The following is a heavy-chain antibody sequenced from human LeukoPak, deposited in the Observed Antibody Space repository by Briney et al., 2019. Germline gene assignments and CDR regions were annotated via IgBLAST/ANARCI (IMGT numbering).Heavy chain of an antibody. CDR1: GFTFSGSA. CDR3: AKDRDTYYYYYMDV. D-gene: IGHD3-9*01. V-gene: IGHV3-73*01. Sequence: GGSLRLSCAASGFTFSGSAMHWVRQASGKGLEWVGRIRSKVNNYATAYAASVKGRFTISRDDSKNTAYLQLNSLETEDTAVYYCAKDRDTYYYYYMDVWGKGTTVTVSS. CDR2: IRSKVNNYAT. J-gene: IGHJ6*03.